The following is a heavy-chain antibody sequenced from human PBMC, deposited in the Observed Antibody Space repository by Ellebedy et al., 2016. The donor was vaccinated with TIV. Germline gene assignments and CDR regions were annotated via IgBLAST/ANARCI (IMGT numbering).Heavy chain of an antibody. V-gene: IGHV3-48*01. CDR1: GFTFSSYS. CDR2: ISTSPTSGTI. Sequence: GESLKISXVASGFTFSSYSMNWVRQAPGKGLEWISYISTSPTSGTIHYADSVKGRFTISRDNAKNSLFLQMNTLTAEDTAVYYCARVSDDWYYFDYWGQGTLVTVSS. D-gene: IGHD3-9*01. J-gene: IGHJ4*02. CDR3: ARVSDDWYYFDY.